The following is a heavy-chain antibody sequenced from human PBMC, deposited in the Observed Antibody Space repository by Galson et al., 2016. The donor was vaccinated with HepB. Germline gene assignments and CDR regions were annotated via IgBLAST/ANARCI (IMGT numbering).Heavy chain of an antibody. CDR3: ARGHYDFEF. CDR2: NYENGDI. CDR1: GSSVSNHY. Sequence: ETLSLTCRVSGSSVSNHYWSWVRQSPGKGLEWLAYNYENGDINYNPSLESRVTISVDTSKNQFPLKLTSVTAADTALYYCARGHYDFEFWGQGLLVTVSS. J-gene: IGHJ4*01. V-gene: IGHV4-59*02. D-gene: IGHD3-16*01.